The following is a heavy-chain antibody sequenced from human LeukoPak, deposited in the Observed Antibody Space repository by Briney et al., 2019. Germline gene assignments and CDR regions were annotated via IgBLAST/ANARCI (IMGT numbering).Heavy chain of an antibody. CDR2: IYHSGST. J-gene: IGHJ5*02. CDR1: GVSISSGGYS. Sequence: SQTLSLTCAVSGVSISSGGYSWSWIRQPPGKGLEWIGYIYHSGSTYYNPSLKSRVTISVDRSKNQFSLKLSSVTAADTAVYYCAREVSLNWFDPWGQGTLVTVSS. V-gene: IGHV4-30-2*01. CDR3: AREVSLNWFDP.